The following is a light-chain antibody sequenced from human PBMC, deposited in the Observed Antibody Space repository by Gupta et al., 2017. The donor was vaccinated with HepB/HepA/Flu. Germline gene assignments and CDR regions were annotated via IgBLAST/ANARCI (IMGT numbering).Light chain of an antibody. CDR2: DVS. J-gene: IGLJ3*02. V-gene: IGLV2-14*03. CDR1: SSDVGGYNH. CDR3: SSYTSSSTRV. Sequence: QSALTQPASVSGSPGQSITISCTRTSSDVGGYNHVSWYQQQPGKAPKFIIYDVSNRPSGVSKRFSGSKSGNTASLTISGLQAEDEAVYYCSSYTSSSTRVFGGGTKLTVL.